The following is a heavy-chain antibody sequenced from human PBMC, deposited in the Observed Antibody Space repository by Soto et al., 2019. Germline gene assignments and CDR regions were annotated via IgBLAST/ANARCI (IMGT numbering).Heavy chain of an antibody. CDR3: ARRNGYNFKWLDS. J-gene: IGHJ5*01. CDR2: MNPNSGNT. D-gene: IGHD1-20*01. CDR1: GYTFATYD. V-gene: IGHV1-8*01. Sequence: QVQLVQSGAEVKTPGASVKVSCNASGYTFATYDINWVRQAPGQALEWMGWMNPNSGNTGYAQKFQGRLTMTRDTSLSVAHMELSSLRNEGTALYFCARRNGYNFKWLDSWGQGTLVTVSA.